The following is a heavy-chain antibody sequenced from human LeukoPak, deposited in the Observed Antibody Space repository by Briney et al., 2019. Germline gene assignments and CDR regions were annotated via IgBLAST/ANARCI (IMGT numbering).Heavy chain of an antibody. Sequence: PSETLSLTCTVSGGSISSSSYYWGWIRQPPGKGLEWIGSIYYSGSTYYNPSLKSRVTISVDTSKNQFSLKLSSVTAADTAVYYCGRDRPTGYYDYWGQGTLVTVSS. CDR2: IYYSGST. V-gene: IGHV4-39*02. J-gene: IGHJ4*02. CDR1: GGSISSSSYY. D-gene: IGHD3-9*01. CDR3: GRDRPTGYYDY.